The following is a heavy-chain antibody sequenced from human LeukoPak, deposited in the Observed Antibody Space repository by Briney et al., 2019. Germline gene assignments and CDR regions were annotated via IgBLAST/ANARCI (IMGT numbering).Heavy chain of an antibody. J-gene: IGHJ6*03. CDR2: MYHSGST. D-gene: IGHD4-17*01. Sequence: PSETLSLTCTVSGYSISSGYYWTWIRQPPGKGLEWIGNMYHSGSTYYNPSLKSRVTISVDTSKNQFSLKLSSVTAADTAVYYCARSHGDYAGYYYYMDVWGKGTTVTIYS. CDR1: GYSISSGYY. V-gene: IGHV4-38-2*02. CDR3: ARSHGDYAGYYYYMDV.